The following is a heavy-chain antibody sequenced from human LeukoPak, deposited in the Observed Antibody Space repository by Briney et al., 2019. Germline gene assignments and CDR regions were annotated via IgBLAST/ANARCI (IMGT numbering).Heavy chain of an antibody. CDR2: IRYTGST. Sequence: SETLSLTCTVSGGSISSSSYYWGWIRQPPGKGLEWIGSIRYTGSTFYNPSLKSRVTLSADTSKNQFSLKLSSVTAADTAVYYCARRQTTVTTGWFDPWGQGTLVTVSS. V-gene: IGHV4-39*01. J-gene: IGHJ5*02. CDR3: ARRQTTVTTGWFDP. CDR1: GGSISSSSYY. D-gene: IGHD4-17*01.